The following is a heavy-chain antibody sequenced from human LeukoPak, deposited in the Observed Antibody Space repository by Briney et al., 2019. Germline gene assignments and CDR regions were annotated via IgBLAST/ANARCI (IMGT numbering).Heavy chain of an antibody. Sequence: ASVKVSCKASGYTFTDYYMHWVRQAPGQRFEWMGRINPNTGGTNYAQKLQGRVTMTTDTSTSTAYMELRSLRSDDTAVYYCARVNQFDYWGQGTLVTVSS. CDR3: ARVNQFDY. CDR1: GYTFTDYY. V-gene: IGHV1-2*06. D-gene: IGHD1-14*01. CDR2: INPNTGGT. J-gene: IGHJ4*02.